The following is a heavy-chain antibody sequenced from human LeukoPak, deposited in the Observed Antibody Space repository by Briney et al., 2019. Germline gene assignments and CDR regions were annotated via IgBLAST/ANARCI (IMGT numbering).Heavy chain of an antibody. V-gene: IGHV5-51*01. D-gene: IGHD2-2*01. CDR2: IYPSDSDT. CDR3: TRTPRLVAHAFYFDQ. J-gene: IGHJ4*02. Sequence: GESLKISCKGFGYTFATYWIGWVRQMPGKGPEWMGTIYPSDSDTRYSPSFQGHVTISADESITTAYLQWSSLKASDFAMYYCTRTPRLVAHAFYFDQWGRGTLVTVSS. CDR1: GYTFATYW.